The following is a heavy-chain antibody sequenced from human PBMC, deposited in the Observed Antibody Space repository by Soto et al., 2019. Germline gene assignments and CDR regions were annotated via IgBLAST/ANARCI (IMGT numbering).Heavy chain of an antibody. CDR1: GGSISSEGYY. V-gene: IGHV4-31*03. D-gene: IGHD3-9*01. Sequence: QVQLQESGPGLVKPSQTLSLTCSLSGGSISSEGYYWTWIRQHPGRGLEWIGDFYYDGTTSYSPSLKSRLTISIDTSNNHFYLRLTSVTAADTAVYYCAMRHDILTGSDSFDVWGRGTMVNVSS. J-gene: IGHJ3*01. CDR2: FYYDGTT. CDR3: AMRHDILTGSDSFDV.